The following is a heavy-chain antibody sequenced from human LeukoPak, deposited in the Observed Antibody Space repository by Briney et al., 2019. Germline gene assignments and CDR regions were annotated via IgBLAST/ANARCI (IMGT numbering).Heavy chain of an antibody. CDR1: GGSFSGYY. CDR2: INHSGST. CDR3: ATRKNYYGSGSYYRPALPYYYYMDV. D-gene: IGHD3-10*01. Sequence: SETLSLTCAVYGGSFSGYYWSWIRQPPGKGLEWTGEINHSGSTNYNPSLKSRVTISVDTSKNQFSLKLSSVTAADTAVYYCATRKNYYGSGSYYRPALPYYYYMDVWGKGTTVTVSS. V-gene: IGHV4-34*01. J-gene: IGHJ6*03.